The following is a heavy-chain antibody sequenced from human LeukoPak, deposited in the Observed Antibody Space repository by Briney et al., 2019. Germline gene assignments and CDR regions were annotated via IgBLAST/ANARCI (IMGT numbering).Heavy chain of an antibody. CDR3: ARLRLGFLWNPNDY. D-gene: IGHD1-1*01. CDR2: IYPGDSDT. J-gene: IGHJ4*02. Sequence: GESLRLSCKGSGYSFTSYWIGWVRQMPGKGLEWMGIIYPGDSDTRYSPSFQGQVTISADKSISTAYLQWSSLKASDTAMYYCARLRLGFLWNPNDYWAREPWSPSPQ. CDR1: GYSFTSYW. V-gene: IGHV5-51*01.